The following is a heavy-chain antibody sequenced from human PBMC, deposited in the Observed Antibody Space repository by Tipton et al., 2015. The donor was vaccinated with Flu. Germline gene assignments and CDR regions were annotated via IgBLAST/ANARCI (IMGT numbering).Heavy chain of an antibody. V-gene: IGHV4-59*08. CDR1: GGSISNYY. CDR3: ARHSSSARGWFDP. D-gene: IGHD3-10*01. J-gene: IGHJ5*02. Sequence: LSLTCTVSGGSISNYYWSWIRQPPGKGLEWIGYIYSSGSTNYSPSLKSRVTISVDTSKNQFSLKVSSVTAADTAVYYCARHSSSARGWFDPWGQGTLVTVSS. CDR2: IYSSGST.